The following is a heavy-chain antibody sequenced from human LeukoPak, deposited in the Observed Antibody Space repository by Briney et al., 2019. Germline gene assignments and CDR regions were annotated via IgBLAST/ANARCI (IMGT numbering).Heavy chain of an antibody. CDR1: GFTFSSYG. V-gene: IGHV3-30*02. D-gene: IGHD3-10*01. CDR2: IRYDGSNK. J-gene: IGHJ4*02. CDR3: AKDHLSMVRGVIPDY. Sequence: GGSLRLSCAASGFTFSSYGMHWVRQAPGKGLEWVAFIRYDGSNKYYADSVKGRFTISRDNSKNTLYLQMNSLRAEDTAVYYCAKDHLSMVRGVIPDYWGQGTLVTVSS.